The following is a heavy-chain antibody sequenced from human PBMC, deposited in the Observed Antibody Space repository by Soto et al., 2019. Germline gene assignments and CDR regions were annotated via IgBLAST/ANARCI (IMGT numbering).Heavy chain of an antibody. CDR3: ARDLTSGDY. V-gene: IGHV1-46*01. Sequence: QVQLVQSGAEVKNPGASVKLSCKASGYIFTNYYIHWVRQAPGQELEWMAIINPSGGSTNYAQKFQGRVTLARDTFTNTVYMELSSLRSEDTAIYYCARDLTSGDYWGQGTLVTVSS. D-gene: IGHD7-27*01. CDR2: INPSGGST. J-gene: IGHJ4*02. CDR1: GYIFTNYY.